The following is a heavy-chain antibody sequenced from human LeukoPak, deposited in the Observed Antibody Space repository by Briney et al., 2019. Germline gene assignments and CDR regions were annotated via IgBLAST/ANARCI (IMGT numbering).Heavy chain of an antibody. D-gene: IGHD1-7*01. V-gene: IGHV4-4*07. J-gene: IGHJ5*02. Sequence: SETLSLTCTVSGGSTSSYYWSWIRQPAGKGLEWIGRIYTSGSTNYNPSLKSRVTMSVDTSKNQFSLKLSSVTAADTAVYYCVLELLGPGWFDPWGQGTLVTVSS. CDR3: VLELLGPGWFDP. CDR1: GGSTSSYY. CDR2: IYTSGST.